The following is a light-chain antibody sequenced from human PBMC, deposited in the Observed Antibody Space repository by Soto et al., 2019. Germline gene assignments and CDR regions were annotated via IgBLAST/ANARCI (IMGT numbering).Light chain of an antibody. CDR1: QSVDIN. CDR2: GAS. Sequence: EIVLTRSPATLSVSPGERVTLSCRASQSVDINLAWYQQKPGQAPRLLIYGASTRATDMSGTFSGRGSGTEFTLTISNVRPEDFAVYYCQQYRSWPRTFGQGTKVEIK. CDR3: QQYRSWPRT. V-gene: IGKV3-15*01. J-gene: IGKJ1*01.